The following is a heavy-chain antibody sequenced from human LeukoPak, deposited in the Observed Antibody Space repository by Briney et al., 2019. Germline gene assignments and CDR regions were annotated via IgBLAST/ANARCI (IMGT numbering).Heavy chain of an antibody. CDR1: VYTFTSYG. D-gene: IGHD6-19*01. V-gene: IGHV1-18*01. J-gene: IGHJ5*02. CDR3: ARVGPYSSGWHIWFDP. CDR2: ISAYNGNT. Sequence: ASVKVSCKASVYTFTSYGISWVRQAPGQGLEWMGCISAYNGNTNYAQKLQGRVTMTTDTSTSTAYMELRSLRSDDTAVYYCARVGPYSSGWHIWFDPWGQGTLVTVSS.